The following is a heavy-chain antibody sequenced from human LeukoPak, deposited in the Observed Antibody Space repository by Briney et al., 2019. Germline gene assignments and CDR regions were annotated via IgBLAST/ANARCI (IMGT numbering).Heavy chain of an antibody. V-gene: IGHV3-64D*06. D-gene: IGHD2-2*01. Sequence: GGSLRLSCAASGFTFNSYDMHWVRQAPGKGLEYVSAISSNGGSTYYADSVKGRFTISRDNSKNTLYLQMSSLRAEDTAVYYCVKRASYCSSTSCHNWFDPWGQGTLVTVSS. CDR2: ISSNGGST. J-gene: IGHJ5*02. CDR1: GFTFNSYD. CDR3: VKRASYCSSTSCHNWFDP.